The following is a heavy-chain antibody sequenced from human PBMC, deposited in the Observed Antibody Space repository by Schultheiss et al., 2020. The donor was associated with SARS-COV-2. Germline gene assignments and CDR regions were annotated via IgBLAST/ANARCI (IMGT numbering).Heavy chain of an antibody. CDR2: ISAYNGNT. D-gene: IGHD1-7*01. CDR1: GYTFTSYY. CDR3: ASGTTEDAFDI. Sequence: ASVKVSCKASGYTFTSYYMHWVRQAPGQGLEWMGWISAYNGNTNYAQKLQGRVTMTTDTSTSTVYMELSSLRSEDTAVYYCASGTTEDAFDIWGQGTMVTVSS. V-gene: IGHV1-18*04. J-gene: IGHJ3*02.